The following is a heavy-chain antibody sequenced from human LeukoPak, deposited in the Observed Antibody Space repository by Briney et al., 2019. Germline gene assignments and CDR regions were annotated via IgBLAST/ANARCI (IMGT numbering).Heavy chain of an antibody. J-gene: IGHJ6*02. Sequence: GGSLRLSCAASGFTFSSYAMSWVRQAPGKGLEWVSAISGSGGSTYYADSVKGRFTISRHNSKNTLYLQMNSLRADDTAVNYCAKKWGRGNSVYYIFYYGMDVWGQGTTVTVSS. V-gene: IGHV3-23*01. CDR3: AKKWGRGNSVYYIFYYGMDV. CDR1: GFTFSSYA. CDR2: ISGSGGST. D-gene: IGHD3-22*01.